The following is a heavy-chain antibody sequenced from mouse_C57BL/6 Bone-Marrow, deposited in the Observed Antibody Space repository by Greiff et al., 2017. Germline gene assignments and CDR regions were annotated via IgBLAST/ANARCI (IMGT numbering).Heavy chain of an antibody. V-gene: IGHV10-1*01. CDR1: GFSFNTYA. J-gene: IGHJ4*01. Sequence: VMLVESGGGLVQPKGSLKLSCAASGFSFNTYAMNWVRQAPGKGLEWVARIRSKSNNYATYYADSVKDRFTISRDDSESMLYLQMNNLKTEDTAMYYCVRGELTTVVAPDYAMDYWGQGTSVTVSS. D-gene: IGHD1-1*01. CDR3: VRGELTTVVAPDYAMDY. CDR2: IRSKSNNYAT.